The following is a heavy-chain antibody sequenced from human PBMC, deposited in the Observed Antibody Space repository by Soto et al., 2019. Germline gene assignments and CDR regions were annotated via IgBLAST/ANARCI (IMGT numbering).Heavy chain of an antibody. Sequence: GGSLRLSCAASGFTVSSNYMSWVRQAPGKGLEWVTVIYSGGSTYYADSVKGRFTISRDNSNNTLYLQMNSLRAEDTAVYYCARPTVTDPLGYYYYYMDVWGKGTTVNVSS. CDR3: ARPTVTDPLGYYYYYMDV. CDR2: IYSGGST. J-gene: IGHJ6*03. CDR1: GFTVSSNY. D-gene: IGHD4-4*01. V-gene: IGHV3-66*04.